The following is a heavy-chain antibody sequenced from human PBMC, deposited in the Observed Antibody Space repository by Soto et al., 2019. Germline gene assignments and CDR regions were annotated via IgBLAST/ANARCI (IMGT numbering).Heavy chain of an antibody. D-gene: IGHD6-6*01. J-gene: IGHJ6*02. CDR2: TYYRSKWYY. CDR3: ARIHSSSSSEMDV. V-gene: IGHV6-1*01. CDR1: GDSVSSTSAA. Sequence: SQSLTLPFAISGDSVSSTSAAWNCIRPSPSRGLEWLGRTYYRSKWYYGYAVSVKSRITINPDTSKNQFSLQLNSVTPEDTAVYYCARIHSSSSSEMDVGGQGTTGTV.